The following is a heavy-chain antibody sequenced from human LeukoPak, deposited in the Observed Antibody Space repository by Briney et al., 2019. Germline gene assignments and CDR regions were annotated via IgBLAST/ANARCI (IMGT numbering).Heavy chain of an antibody. J-gene: IGHJ4*02. V-gene: IGHV3-7*03. Sequence: GESLRLSCAASGFTFSDYWMSWVRQAPGKGLGWVANIKQDGSEKYYVDSVKGRFTISRDNAKNSLYLQMNSLRADDTAMYYCAKKSSSWQYYFDYWGQGTLVTVSS. D-gene: IGHD6-6*01. CDR2: IKQDGSEK. CDR1: GFTFSDYW. CDR3: AKKSSSWQYYFDY.